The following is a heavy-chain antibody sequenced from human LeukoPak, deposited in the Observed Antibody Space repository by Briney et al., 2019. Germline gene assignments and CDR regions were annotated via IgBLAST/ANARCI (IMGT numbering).Heavy chain of an antibody. J-gene: IGHJ4*02. CDR1: GFTFSSYD. D-gene: IGHD5-24*01. V-gene: IGHV3-21*01. Sequence: GGSLRLSCAASGFTFSSYDIHWVRQAPGKGLEWVSSISTSSTYMSYTDSVKGRFTISRDNAKNSLYLQMNSLRAEDTAVYYCARSLGGGVEMATVRLFDYWGQGTLVTVSS. CDR3: ARSLGGGVEMATVRLFDY. CDR2: ISTSSTYM.